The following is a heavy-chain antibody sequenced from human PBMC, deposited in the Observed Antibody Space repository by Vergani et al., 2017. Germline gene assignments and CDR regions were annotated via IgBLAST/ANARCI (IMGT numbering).Heavy chain of an antibody. CDR1: GFTFSSYA. J-gene: IGHJ4*02. V-gene: IGHV3-30*01. CDR3: ASSYLAVAGPFDY. Sequence: QVQLVESGGGVVQPGRSLRLSCAASGFTFSSYAMHWVRQAPGKGLEWVAVISSDGSNKYYADSVKGRFTISRDNSKNTLYLQMNSLRAEDTSVYYCASSYLAVAGPFDYWGQGTLVTVSS. CDR2: ISSDGSNK. D-gene: IGHD6-19*01.